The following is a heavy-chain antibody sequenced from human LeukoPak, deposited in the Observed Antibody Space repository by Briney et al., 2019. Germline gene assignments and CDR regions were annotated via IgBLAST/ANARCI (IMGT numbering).Heavy chain of an antibody. CDR3: ARDGGRSGDY. J-gene: IGHJ4*02. CDR2: IYSGGST. Sequence: GGSLRVSCAASGFTVSSNYMSWVRQAPGKGVEWVSVIYSGGSTYYADSVKGRFTISRDNSKNTLYLQMKSLRAEDTAVYYCARDGGRSGDYWGQGTLVTVSS. CDR1: GFTVSSNY. D-gene: IGHD6-25*01. V-gene: IGHV3-66*01.